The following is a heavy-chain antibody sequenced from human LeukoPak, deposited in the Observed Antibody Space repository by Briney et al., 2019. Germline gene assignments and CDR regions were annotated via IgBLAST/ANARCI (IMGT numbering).Heavy chain of an antibody. CDR3: AKAGYDFWSGYEY. Sequence: GASLRLSCAASGFTFSSYAMSWVRQAPGKGLEWVSAISGSGGSTCYADSVKGRFTISRDNSKNTLYLQMNSLRAEDTAVYYCAKAGYDFWSGYEYWGQGTLVTVSS. D-gene: IGHD3-3*01. CDR1: GFTFSSYA. V-gene: IGHV3-23*01. J-gene: IGHJ4*02. CDR2: ISGSGGST.